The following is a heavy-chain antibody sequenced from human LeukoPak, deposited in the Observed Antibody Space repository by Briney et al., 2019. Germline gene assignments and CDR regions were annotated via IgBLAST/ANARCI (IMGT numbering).Heavy chain of an antibody. CDR2: IYPGDSDT. CDR3: ARQFAAGRFDP. Sequence: GESLKISCQGSGYTFTSYWNAWVRQMPGKGLEWMGIIYPGDSDTRYSPSFQGQVTISADKSISTAYLQWSSLKASDTAMYYCARQFAAGRFDPWGQGTLVTVSS. CDR1: GYTFTSYW. D-gene: IGHD6-13*01. J-gene: IGHJ5*02. V-gene: IGHV5-51*01.